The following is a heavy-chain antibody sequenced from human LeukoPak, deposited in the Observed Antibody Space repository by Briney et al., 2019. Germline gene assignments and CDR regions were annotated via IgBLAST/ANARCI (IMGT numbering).Heavy chain of an antibody. CDR1: GGSISSYY. D-gene: IGHD5-12*01. Sequence: SETLSLTCTVSGGSISSYYWSWIRQLPGKGLEWVGYIYYSGSTNYNPSLKSRVTISVDTSKNQFSLKLSSVTAADTAVYYCARSGYDFYFDYWGQGTLVTVSS. CDR2: IYYSGST. J-gene: IGHJ4*02. CDR3: ARSGYDFYFDY. V-gene: IGHV4-59*01.